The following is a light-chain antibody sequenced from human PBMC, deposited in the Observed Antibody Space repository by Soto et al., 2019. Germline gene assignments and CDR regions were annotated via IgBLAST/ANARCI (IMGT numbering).Light chain of an antibody. Sequence: ETVLTQSQATRSLSPGEIATLSCRASQSVSSYLALYQQKPGQAPRLLIYDASNRATGIPARFCGSGSGTDFTLTISSLEPEDFAVYYCQQRSNWSWTFGQGTKVDIK. CDR3: QQRSNWSWT. V-gene: IGKV3-11*01. CDR2: DAS. CDR1: QSVSSY. J-gene: IGKJ1*01.